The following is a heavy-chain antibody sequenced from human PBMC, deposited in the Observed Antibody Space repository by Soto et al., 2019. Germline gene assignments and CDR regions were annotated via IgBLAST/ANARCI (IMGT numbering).Heavy chain of an antibody. D-gene: IGHD6-13*01. J-gene: IGHJ6*02. Sequence: EVQLVESGGGLVQPGRSLRLSCAASGFTFDDYAMHWVRQAPGKGLEWVSRISWNSDSIGYGDSVKGRFTISRDNAKNSLYLQMNSLRAEDTALYYCAKDTEPVRQGGMDVWGQGTTVTVSS. CDR3: AKDTEPVRQGGMDV. CDR2: ISWNSDSI. V-gene: IGHV3-9*01. CDR1: GFTFDDYA.